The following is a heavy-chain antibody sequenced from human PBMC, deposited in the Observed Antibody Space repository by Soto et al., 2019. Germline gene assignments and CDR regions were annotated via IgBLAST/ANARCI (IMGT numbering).Heavy chain of an antibody. CDR2: IKQDGSEK. CDR1: GLTFSSYW. J-gene: IGHJ4*02. CDR3: VRVSAIKRWWEFFDY. Sequence: GGSLRLSCAASGLTFSSYWMSWVRQSPGKGLEWVADIKQDGSEKYYVDSVKGRFTISRDNAKNSLYLQMNSLRAEDTAVYYCVRVSAIKRWWEFFDYWVQGTLVAVSS. V-gene: IGHV3-7*03. D-gene: IGHD3-16*01.